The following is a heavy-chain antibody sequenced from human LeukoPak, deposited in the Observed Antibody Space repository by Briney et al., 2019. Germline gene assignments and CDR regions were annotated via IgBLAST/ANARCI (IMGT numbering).Heavy chain of an antibody. D-gene: IGHD2-8*01. CDR1: GGTSSSYT. CDR2: IIPIDGVE. J-gene: IGHJ3*02. CDR3: ARALDCTNGVCFGDDAFDI. V-gene: IGHV1-69*02. Sequence: SVKVSCKASGGTSSSYTISWVRQAPGQGLEWMGRIIPIDGVENYAQKFQGRATITADKLTSTAYMELSSLRSEDTAVYYCARALDCTNGVCFGDDAFDIWGQGTMVTVSS.